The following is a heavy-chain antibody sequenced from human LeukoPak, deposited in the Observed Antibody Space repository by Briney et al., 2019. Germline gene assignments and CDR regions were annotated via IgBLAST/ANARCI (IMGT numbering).Heavy chain of an antibody. CDR2: INHSGST. D-gene: IGHD6-13*01. Sequence: SETLSLTCAVYGGSFSGYYWSWIRQPPGKGLEWIGEINHSGSTNYNPSLKSRVTISVDTSKNQFSLKLSSVTAADTAVYYCARRWAAAPYFQHWGQGTLVTVSS. J-gene: IGHJ1*01. CDR1: GGSFSGYY. CDR3: ARRWAAAPYFQH. V-gene: IGHV4-34*01.